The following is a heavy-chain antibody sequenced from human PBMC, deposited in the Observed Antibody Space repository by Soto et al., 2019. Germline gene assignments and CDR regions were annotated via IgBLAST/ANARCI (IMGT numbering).Heavy chain of an antibody. CDR2: IIPIFGTA. V-gene: IGHV1-69*13. J-gene: IGHJ4*02. D-gene: IGHD5-18*01. CDR1: GGTFSSYA. CDR3: ATQNEDVDTAIGCLDY. Sequence: SVKVSCKASGGTFSSYAISWVRQAPGQGLEWMGGIIPIFGTANYAQKFQGRVTITADESTSTAYMELSSLRSEDTAVYYCATQNEDVDTAIGCLDYWCQGTLVTVSS.